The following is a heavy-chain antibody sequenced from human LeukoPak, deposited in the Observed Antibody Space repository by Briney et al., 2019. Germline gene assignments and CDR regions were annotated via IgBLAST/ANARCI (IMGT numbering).Heavy chain of an antibody. Sequence: PSETLSLTCTVSGGSISSSSYYWGWIRQPPGKGLEWIGSIYYSGSTYYNPSLKSRVTISEDTSKNQLSLKVHSVTAADTAVYYCARHSYYYDSSGYRNHAFDIWGQGTMVTVSS. CDR1: GGSISSSSYY. V-gene: IGHV4-39*01. CDR2: IYYSGST. D-gene: IGHD3-22*01. J-gene: IGHJ3*02. CDR3: ARHSYYYDSSGYRNHAFDI.